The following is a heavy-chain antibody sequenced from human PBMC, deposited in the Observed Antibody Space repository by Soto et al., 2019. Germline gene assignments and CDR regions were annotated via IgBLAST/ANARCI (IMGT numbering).Heavy chain of an antibody. D-gene: IGHD5-18*01. Sequence: SVKVSYKASGGTFSSYAISWVRQAPGQGLEWVGGIIPIFGTANYAQKFQGRVTITADESTSTAYMELSSLRSEDTAVYYCARALVVGYGRPPYNWFDPWGQGTLVTVSS. CDR2: IIPIFGTA. J-gene: IGHJ5*02. V-gene: IGHV1-69*13. CDR3: ARALVVGYGRPPYNWFDP. CDR1: GGTFSSYA.